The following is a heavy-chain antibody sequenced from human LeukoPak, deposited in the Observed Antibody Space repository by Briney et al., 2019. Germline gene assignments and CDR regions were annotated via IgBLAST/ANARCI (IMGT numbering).Heavy chain of an antibody. CDR1: GYTFIGYY. D-gene: IGHD6-19*01. J-gene: IGHJ4*02. CDR3: ASGGYSSGWTDYYYFDY. Sequence: ASVKVSCKASGYTFIGYYMHWVRQAPGQGLEWMGWINPNSGGTNYAQKFQGRVTMTRDTSISTAYMELSRLRSDDTAVYYCASGGYSSGWTDYYYFDYWGQGTLVTVSS. CDR2: INPNSGGT. V-gene: IGHV1-2*02.